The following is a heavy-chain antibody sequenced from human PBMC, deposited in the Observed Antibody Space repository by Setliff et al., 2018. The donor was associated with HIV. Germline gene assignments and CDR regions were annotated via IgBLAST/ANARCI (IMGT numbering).Heavy chain of an antibody. D-gene: IGHD2-15*01. J-gene: IGHJ3*02. V-gene: IGHV4-59*01. CDR3: ARDAGYCSGGSCYSFAFDI. Sequence: SETLSLTCTVSGGSISSYYWSWIRQPPGKGLEWIGYIYYSGSTNYNPSLKSRVTISADTSKNQFSLKLSSVTAADTAVYYCARDAGYCSGGSCYSFAFDICGQGTMVTVS. CDR1: GGSISSYY. CDR2: IYYSGST.